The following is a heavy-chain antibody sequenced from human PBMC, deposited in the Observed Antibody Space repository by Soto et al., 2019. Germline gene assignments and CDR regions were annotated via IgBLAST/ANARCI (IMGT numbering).Heavy chain of an antibody. CDR2: ISYDGSNK. Sequence: QVQLVESGGGVVQPGRSLRLSCAASGFTFSSYAMHWVRQAPGKGLEWVAVISYDGSNKYYADSVKGRFTISRDNSKNTLYLKMNSLRAEDTAVYYCARAALAYYYYGMDVWGQGTTVTVSS. J-gene: IGHJ6*02. V-gene: IGHV3-30-3*01. D-gene: IGHD6-6*01. CDR1: GFTFSSYA. CDR3: ARAALAYYYYGMDV.